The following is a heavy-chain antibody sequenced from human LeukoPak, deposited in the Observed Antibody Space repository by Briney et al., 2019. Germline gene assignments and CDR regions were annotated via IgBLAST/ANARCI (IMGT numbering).Heavy chain of an antibody. CDR2: INPSGGST. CDR3: ARVSSSSWPDAFDI. V-gene: IGHV1-46*01. J-gene: IGHJ3*02. D-gene: IGHD6-13*01. CDR1: GYTFTSYY. Sequence: ASVKVSCKASGYTFTSYYMHWVRQAPGQGLEWMGIINPSGGSTSYAQKFQGRVTITADKSTSTAYMELSSLRSEDTAVYYCARVSSSSWPDAFDIWGQGTMVTVSS.